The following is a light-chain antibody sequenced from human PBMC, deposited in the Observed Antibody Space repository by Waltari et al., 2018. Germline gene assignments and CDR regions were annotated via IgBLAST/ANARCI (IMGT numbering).Light chain of an antibody. CDR1: QGISNS. J-gene: IGKJ3*01. Sequence: DIQMTQSPSSLSASVGDRVTITCRASQGISNSLAWYQQKPGKAPKLLLYAASTLESGVPSRFSGSGSGTDDTLTISSLQPEDFATYYCQQYYSIPPVTFGPGTRVDFK. CDR3: QQYYSIPPVT. V-gene: IGKV1-NL1*01. CDR2: AAS.